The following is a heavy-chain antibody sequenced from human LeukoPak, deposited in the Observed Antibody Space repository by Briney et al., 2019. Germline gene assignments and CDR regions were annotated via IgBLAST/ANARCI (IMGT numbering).Heavy chain of an antibody. CDR2: IRSKAYGGTT. J-gene: IGHJ4*02. D-gene: IGHD3-16*01. CDR3: TPYGY. Sequence: QPGRSLRLSCTASGFTFGDYAMSWVRQAPGKGLEWVGCIRSKAYGGTTEYAASVKGRFTISRDDSKSIAYLQMNSLKTEDTAVYYCTPYGYWGQGTLVTVSS. V-gene: IGHV3-49*04. CDR1: GFTFGDYA.